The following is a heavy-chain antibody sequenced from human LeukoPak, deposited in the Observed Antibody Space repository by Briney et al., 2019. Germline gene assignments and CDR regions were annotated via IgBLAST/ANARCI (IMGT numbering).Heavy chain of an antibody. CDR1: GYTFSGFL. Sequence: ASVKVSCKASGYTFSGFLMHWVRQAPGQGLEWMGRINPNSGGTNYAQKFQGRVTMTRDTSISTAYMELSRLRSDDTAVYYCARGVPNYSSSWYYFDYWGQGTLVTVSS. V-gene: IGHV1-2*06. J-gene: IGHJ4*02. CDR3: ARGVPNYSSSWYYFDY. D-gene: IGHD6-13*01. CDR2: INPNSGGT.